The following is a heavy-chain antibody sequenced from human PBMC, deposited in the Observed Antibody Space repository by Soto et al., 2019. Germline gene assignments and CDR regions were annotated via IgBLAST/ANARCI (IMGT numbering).Heavy chain of an antibody. J-gene: IGHJ6*03. CDR3: AREIAARR. Sequence: GESLKLSCAASGFPFSSYWMTWFRQAPGKGLEWVANIKQDGSEENYVDSVKGRFTISRDNAKNALYLQMNSLRVEDTAVYYCAREIAARRWGKGTTVTFS. D-gene: IGHD6-6*01. V-gene: IGHV3-7*01. CDR2: IKQDGSEE. CDR1: GFPFSSYW.